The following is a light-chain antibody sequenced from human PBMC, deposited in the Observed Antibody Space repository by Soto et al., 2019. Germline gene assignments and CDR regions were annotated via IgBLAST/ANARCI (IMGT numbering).Light chain of an antibody. CDR1: SSNIGGNS. V-gene: IGLV1-44*01. CDR2: GND. CDR3: AVWDDRLNGYV. Sequence: QSVLSQSPSASGTPGQRVAISCSGSSSNIGGNSVNWYQQVPGTAPRLLIQGNDQRPSGVPDRFSGSKSGTSASLAISGLQSEDEAEYYCAVWDDRLNGYVFGTGTKLTVL. J-gene: IGLJ1*01.